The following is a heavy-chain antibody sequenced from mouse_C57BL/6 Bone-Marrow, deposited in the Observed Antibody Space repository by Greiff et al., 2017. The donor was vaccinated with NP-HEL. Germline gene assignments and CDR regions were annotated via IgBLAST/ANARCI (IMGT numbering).Heavy chain of an antibody. CDR1: GFTFSSYA. D-gene: IGHD2-2*01. V-gene: IGHV5-4*03. Sequence: EVMLVESGGGLVKPGGSLKLSCAASGFTFSSYAMSWVRQTPEKRLEWVATISDGGSYTYYPDNVKGRFTISRDNAKNNLYLQMSHLKSEDTAMYYCARALWLRGAYYYAMDYWGQGTSVTVSS. CDR3: ARALWLRGAYYYAMDY. CDR2: ISDGGSYT. J-gene: IGHJ4*01.